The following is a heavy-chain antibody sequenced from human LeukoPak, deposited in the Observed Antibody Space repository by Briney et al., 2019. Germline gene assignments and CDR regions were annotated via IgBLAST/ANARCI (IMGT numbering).Heavy chain of an antibody. V-gene: IGHV4-59*01. J-gene: IGHJ2*01. CDR2: IYYSGST. D-gene: IGHD6-13*01. Sequence: SETLSLTCTVYGGSISSYYWSWIRQPPGKGLEWIGYIYYSGSTNYNPSLKSRVTISVDTSKNQFSLKLSSVTAADTAVYYCARDPASIAAAGTSEWYFDLWGRGTLVTVSS. CDR3: ARDPASIAAAGTSEWYFDL. CDR1: GGSISSYY.